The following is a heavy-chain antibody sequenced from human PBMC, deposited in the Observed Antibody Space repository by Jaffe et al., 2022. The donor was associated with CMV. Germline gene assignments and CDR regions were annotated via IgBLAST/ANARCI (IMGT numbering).Heavy chain of an antibody. J-gene: IGHJ4*02. D-gene: IGHD3-22*01. CDR3: ARSDRSDHFVFDN. CDR2: IWFDGSKQ. V-gene: IGHV3-33*01. Sequence: QVQLVESGGGVVQPGRSLRLSCAASGFPFSGFGMHWVRQTPGKGLEWVSIIWFDGSKQYYADSVKGRFTISRDDSKNTLYLQMNSLRVEDTAVYFCARSDRSDHFVFDNWGQGTLVTVSA. CDR1: GFPFSGFG.